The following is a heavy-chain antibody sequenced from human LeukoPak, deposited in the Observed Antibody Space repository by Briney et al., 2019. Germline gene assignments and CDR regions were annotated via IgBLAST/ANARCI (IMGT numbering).Heavy chain of an antibody. CDR3: ARDRDLGYCSGGSCWAFDI. CDR1: GGSISSGGYY. J-gene: IGHJ3*02. V-gene: IGHV4-31*03. D-gene: IGHD2-15*01. CDR2: IYYSGST. Sequence: SQTLSLTCTVSGGSISSGGYYWSWIRQHPGKGLEWIGYIYYSGSTYYNPSLKSRVTVSVDTSKNQFSLKLSSVTAADTAVYYCARDRDLGYCSGGSCWAFDIWGQGTMVTVSS.